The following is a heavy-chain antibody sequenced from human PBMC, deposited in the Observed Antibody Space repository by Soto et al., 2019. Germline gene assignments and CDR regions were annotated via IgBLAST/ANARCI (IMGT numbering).Heavy chain of an antibody. CDR1: GGSISSGGYY. D-gene: IGHD5-18*01. Sequence: PSETLFLTCTVSGGSISSGGYYWSWIRQHPGKGLEWIGYIYYSGSTYYNPSLKSRVTISVDTSKNQFSLKLSSVTAADTAVYYCARAPQMGTAMAYYFDYWGQGTLVTVSS. V-gene: IGHV4-31*03. CDR3: ARAPQMGTAMAYYFDY. CDR2: IYYSGST. J-gene: IGHJ4*02.